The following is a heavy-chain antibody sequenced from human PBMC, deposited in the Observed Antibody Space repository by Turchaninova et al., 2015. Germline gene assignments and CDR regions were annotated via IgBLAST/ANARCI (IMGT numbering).Heavy chain of an antibody. CDR2: LYYNDNT. CDR3: ARAPYPNWNCFDL. Sequence: QLQPQESDPRLVKPSETLSLPCPVSDGPLTSTNHYWGWIRQPPGKGLEWIGSLYYNDNTYYDPSLKSRVLISVDVSKNHFSLELTSVTAADTAVYYCARAPYPNWNCFDLWGQGTQVTVSS. D-gene: IGHD1-1*01. CDR1: DGPLTSTNHY. V-gene: IGHV4-39*07. J-gene: IGHJ5*02.